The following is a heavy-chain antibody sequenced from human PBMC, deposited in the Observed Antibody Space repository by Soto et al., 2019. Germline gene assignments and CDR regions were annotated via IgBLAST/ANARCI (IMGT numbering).Heavy chain of an antibody. CDR3: ARELNHYGDPDAFDI. D-gene: IGHD4-17*01. CDR1: GGTFSSYT. CDR2: IIPILGIA. Sequence: ASVKVSCKASGGTFSSYTISWVRQAPGQGLEWMGRIIPILGIANYAQKFQGRVTITADKSTSTAYMELSSLRSEDTAVYYCARELNHYGDPDAFDIWGQGTMVTVSS. J-gene: IGHJ3*02. V-gene: IGHV1-69*04.